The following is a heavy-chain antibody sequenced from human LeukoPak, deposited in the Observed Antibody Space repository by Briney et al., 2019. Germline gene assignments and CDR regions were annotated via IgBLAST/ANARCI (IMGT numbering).Heavy chain of an antibody. CDR3: AGGRRYQPLLSQGVDH. D-gene: IGHD2-21*02. CDR1: GFTFTAYY. CDR2: INLSNGVT. V-gene: IGHV1-2*02. J-gene: IGHJ4*02. Sequence: ASVKVSCTASGFTFTAYYMHWVRQAPGQGLEWMGWINLSNGVTNYAGDFQGRVTITRDTSISTAYMELRRLTSDDTALYYCAGGRRYQPLLSQGVDHWGQGTLVTVS.